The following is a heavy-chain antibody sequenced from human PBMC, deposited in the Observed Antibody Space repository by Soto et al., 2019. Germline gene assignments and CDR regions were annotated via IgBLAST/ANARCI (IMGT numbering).Heavy chain of an antibody. CDR2: INHSGST. CDR1: GGSFSGYY. D-gene: IGHD3-10*01. V-gene: IGHV4-34*01. CDR3: ARGPMVRGVIIRPENEYYYYYMDV. J-gene: IGHJ6*03. Sequence: QVQLQQWGAGLLKPSETLSLTCAVYGGSFSGYYWSWIRQPPGKGLEWIGEINHSGSTNYIPSLKSRVTISVDTSKNQFCLKRSSVTAADTAVYYCARGPMVRGVIIRPENEYYYYYMDVWGKGTTVTVSS.